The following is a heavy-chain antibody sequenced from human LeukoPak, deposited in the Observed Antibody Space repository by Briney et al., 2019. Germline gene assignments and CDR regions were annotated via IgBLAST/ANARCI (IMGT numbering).Heavy chain of an antibody. CDR3: ARVRGYGDYRIWYFDL. CDR2: IYHSGST. J-gene: IGHJ2*01. Sequence: PSGTLSLTCAVSGGSISSSNWWSWVRQPPGKGLEWIGEIYHSGSTNYNPSLKSRVTISVDKSKNQFSLKLSSVTAADTAVYYCARVRGYGDYRIWYFDLWGRGTLVTASS. CDR1: GGSISSSNW. V-gene: IGHV4-4*02. D-gene: IGHD4-17*01.